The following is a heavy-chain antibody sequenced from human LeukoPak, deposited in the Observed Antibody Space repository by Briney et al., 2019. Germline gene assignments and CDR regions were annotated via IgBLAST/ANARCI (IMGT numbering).Heavy chain of an antibody. CDR3: AELGITMIGGV. Sequence: GGSLRLSCAASGFTFSNYGMSWVRQAPGKGLQWVSGISGSGETTYYTDSVKGRFTISRDNAKNSLYLQMNSLRAEDTAVYYCAELGITMIGGVWGKGTTVTISS. V-gene: IGHV3-23*01. D-gene: IGHD3-10*02. J-gene: IGHJ6*04. CDR2: ISGSGETT. CDR1: GFTFSNYG.